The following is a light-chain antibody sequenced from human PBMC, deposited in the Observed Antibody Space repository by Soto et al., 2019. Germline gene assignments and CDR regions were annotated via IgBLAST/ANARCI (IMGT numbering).Light chain of an antibody. CDR2: EVS. CDR1: SSDVGGYNY. V-gene: IGLV2-14*01. CDR3: SSYTSSSTLYV. J-gene: IGLJ1*01. Sequence: SALTQPASVSGSPGQSITISCTGTSSDVGGYNYVSWYQQHPGKAPKLMIFEVSSRPSGVSYRFSGSKSGNTASLTISGLQAEDEADYYCSSYTSSSTLYVFGSGTKLTVL.